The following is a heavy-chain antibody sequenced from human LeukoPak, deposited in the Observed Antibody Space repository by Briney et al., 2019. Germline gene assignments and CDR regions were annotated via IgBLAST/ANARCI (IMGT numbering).Heavy chain of an antibody. J-gene: IGHJ4*02. Sequence: GRSLRLSCAASGFTFDDYAMHWVRQAPGKGLEWVSGISWNSGSIGYADSVKGRFTISRDNAENSLYLQMNSLRAEDMALYYCAKDGDSGYDLYYFDYWGQGTLVTVSS. D-gene: IGHD5-12*01. V-gene: IGHV3-9*03. CDR3: AKDGDSGYDLYYFDY. CDR1: GFTFDDYA. CDR2: ISWNSGSI.